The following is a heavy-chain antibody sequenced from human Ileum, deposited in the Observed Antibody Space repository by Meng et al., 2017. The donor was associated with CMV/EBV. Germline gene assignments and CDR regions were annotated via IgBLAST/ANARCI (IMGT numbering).Heavy chain of an antibody. CDR3: ARAGARGVPVDL. V-gene: IGHV4-4*07. CDR2: IHYSGGT. D-gene: IGHD3-10*01. Sequence: VQRKGPGQRRVKLSETVALPCTVSGASIKNYCWTWLRQPAGKGREWLGRIHYSGGTDDNPSLKSRVTLSIDTSKNQLSLKIYSVTAADTAVYYCARAGARGVPVDLWGQGTLVTVSS. J-gene: IGHJ4*02. CDR1: GASIKNYC.